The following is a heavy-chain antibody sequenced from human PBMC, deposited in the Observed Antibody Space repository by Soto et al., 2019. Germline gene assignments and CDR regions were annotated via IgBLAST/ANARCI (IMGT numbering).Heavy chain of an antibody. CDR3: AKVGSHNFDY. Sequence: VQLVESGGGVVQPGRSLRLSCAASGFTFSHYAMHWVRQAPGKGLEWVALMSYDGSNEYYADSVKGRFTISRDNSKNTLYLQMSSLRAEDAAVYYCAKVGSHNFDYWGQGTLVTVSS. V-gene: IGHV3-30*18. J-gene: IGHJ4*02. CDR1: GFTFSHYA. CDR2: MSYDGSNE. D-gene: IGHD1-26*01.